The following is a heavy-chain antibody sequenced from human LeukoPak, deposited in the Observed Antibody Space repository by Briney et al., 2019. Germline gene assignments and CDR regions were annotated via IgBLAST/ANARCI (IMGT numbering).Heavy chain of an antibody. J-gene: IGHJ4*02. CDR1: GFTFSSYA. D-gene: IGHD6-13*01. CDR3: AKDNRIAAAGN. Sequence: PGRSLRLSCAASGFTFSSYAMHWVRQAPGKGLEWVAVISYDGSNKYYADSVKGRFTISRDNSKNTLYLQMNSLRAEDTAVYYCAKDNRIAAAGNWGQGTLVTVSS. V-gene: IGHV3-30-3*01. CDR2: ISYDGSNK.